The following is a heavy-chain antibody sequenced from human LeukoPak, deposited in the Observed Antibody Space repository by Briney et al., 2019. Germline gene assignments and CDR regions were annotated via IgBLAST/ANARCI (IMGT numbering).Heavy chain of an antibody. CDR1: GGSFSGYY. CDR3: ARDQWDSGTYYFDY. CDR2: INHSGSA. V-gene: IGHV4-34*01. J-gene: IGHJ4*02. D-gene: IGHD1-14*01. Sequence: NASETLSLTCAVYGGSFSGYYWSWIRQPPGKGLEWIGEINHSGSANYNPSLKSRVTISVDTSKNQFSLKLSSVTAADTAVYYCARDQWDSGTYYFDYWGQGTLVTVSS.